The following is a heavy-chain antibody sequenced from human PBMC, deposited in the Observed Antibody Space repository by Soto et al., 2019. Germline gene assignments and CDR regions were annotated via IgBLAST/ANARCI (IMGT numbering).Heavy chain of an antibody. D-gene: IGHD3-10*01. J-gene: IGHJ4*02. Sequence: LRLSCAASGFTFSNYGMSWVRQAPGKGLEWVSSISGTGGSTYYADSVRGRFTLSRDNSKNTLYLQMNSLRVEDTAVYYCAKDVPIGISSFGELGSWGQAVMVSGSS. V-gene: IGHV3-23*01. CDR2: ISGTGGST. CDR1: GFTFSNYG. CDR3: AKDVPIGISSFGELGS.